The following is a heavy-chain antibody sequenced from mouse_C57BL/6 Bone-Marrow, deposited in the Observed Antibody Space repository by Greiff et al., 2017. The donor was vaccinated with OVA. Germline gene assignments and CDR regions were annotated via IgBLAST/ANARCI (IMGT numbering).Heavy chain of an antibody. Sequence: EVQRVESEGGLVQPGSSMKLSCTASGFTFSDYYMAWVRQVPEKGLEWVANINYDGSSTYYLDSLKSRFIISRDNAKNILYLQMSSLKSEDTATYYCARRERLGAMDYWGQGTSVTVSS. J-gene: IGHJ4*01. CDR2: INYDGSST. D-gene: IGHD1-2*01. V-gene: IGHV5-16*01. CDR3: ARRERLGAMDY. CDR1: GFTFSDYY.